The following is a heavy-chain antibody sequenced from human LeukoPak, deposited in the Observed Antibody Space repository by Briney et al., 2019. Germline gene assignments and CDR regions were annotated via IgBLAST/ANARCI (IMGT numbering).Heavy chain of an antibody. CDR1: GYSFTSYW. Sequence: KDGESLKISCKGSGYSFTSYWIGWVRQMPGKGLEWMGIIYPGDSDTRYSPSFQGQVTISADKSISTAYLQWSSLKASDTAMYYCARHYTPFWSGYYQGPWFDPWGQGTLVTVSS. J-gene: IGHJ5*02. V-gene: IGHV5-51*01. D-gene: IGHD3-3*01. CDR3: ARHYTPFWSGYYQGPWFDP. CDR2: IYPGDSDT.